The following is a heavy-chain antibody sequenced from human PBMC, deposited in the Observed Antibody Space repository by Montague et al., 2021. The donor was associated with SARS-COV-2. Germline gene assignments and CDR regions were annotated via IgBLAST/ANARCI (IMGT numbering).Heavy chain of an antibody. V-gene: IGHV3-23*01. CDR1: GFTFSSYA. D-gene: IGHD1-20*01. Sequence: SLRLPCAASGFTFSSYAMSWVRQAPGKGLEWVSGIGGSAESTYYGDSVKGRFTISRDNSKNTLYLKMNSLRAEDTAVYYCASPKDRRYTYTWKHRWYFDLWGRGTLVTVSS. CDR3: ASPKDRRYTYTWKHRWYFDL. CDR2: IGGSAEST. J-gene: IGHJ2*01.